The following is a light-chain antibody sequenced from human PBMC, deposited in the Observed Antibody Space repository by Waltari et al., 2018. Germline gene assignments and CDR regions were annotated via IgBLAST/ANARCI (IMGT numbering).Light chain of an antibody. CDR2: DVS. J-gene: IGKJ1*01. Sequence: DIQMTQSPSTLSASVGDRVTITCRASQGVTRYLAWYQQKPGKAPKVLIWDVSSLERGVPSRFSGSGSGTEFTLTISSLQPDDFATYYCQQYDRYSAWTFGQGTKVEIK. CDR3: QQYDRYSAWT. V-gene: IGKV1-5*01. CDR1: QGVTRY.